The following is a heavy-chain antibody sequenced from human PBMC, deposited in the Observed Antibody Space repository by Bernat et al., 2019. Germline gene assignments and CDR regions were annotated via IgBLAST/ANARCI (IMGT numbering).Heavy chain of an antibody. V-gene: IGHV3-33*01. CDR2: IWYDGSNK. Sequence: VQLVESGGGVVQPGGSLRLSCAASGFTFSSYGMHWVRQAPGKGLEWVAVIWYDGSNKYYADSVKGRFTISRDNSKNTLYLQMNSLRAEDTAVCYCARDSAAAGTNPNDYWGQGTLVTVSS. J-gene: IGHJ4*02. D-gene: IGHD6-13*01. CDR3: ARDSAAAGTNPNDY. CDR1: GFTFSSYG.